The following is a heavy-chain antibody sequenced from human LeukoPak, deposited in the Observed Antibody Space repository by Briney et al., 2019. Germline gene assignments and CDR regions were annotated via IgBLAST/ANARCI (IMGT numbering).Heavy chain of an antibody. CDR3: ATYGDYVGSAFDI. Sequence: GASVKVSCKASGGTFSSYAINWVRQAPGQGLEWMGGIIPIFGTANYAQKFQGRVTITADESTSTAYMELSSLRSEDTAVYYCATYGDYVGSAFDIWGQGTMVTVSS. CDR2: IIPIFGTA. D-gene: IGHD4-17*01. V-gene: IGHV1-69*13. CDR1: GGTFSSYA. J-gene: IGHJ3*02.